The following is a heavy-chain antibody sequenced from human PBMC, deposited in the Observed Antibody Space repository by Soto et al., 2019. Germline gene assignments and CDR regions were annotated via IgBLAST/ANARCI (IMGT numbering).Heavy chain of an antibody. V-gene: IGHV2-70*01. CDR2: IDWDDDK. J-gene: IGHJ4*02. CDR1: GFSLSTSGMC. D-gene: IGHD5-18*01. CDR3: ARILAVDTAMGTYDY. Sequence: SGPTLVNPTQTLTLTCTFSGFSLSTSGMCVSWIRQPPGKALEWLALIDWDDDKYYSTSLKTRLTISKDTSKNQVVLAMTNMDPVDTATYYCARILAVDTAMGTYDYWGQGTLVTVSS.